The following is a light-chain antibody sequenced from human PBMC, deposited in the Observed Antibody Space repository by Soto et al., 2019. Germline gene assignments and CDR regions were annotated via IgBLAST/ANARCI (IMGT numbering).Light chain of an antibody. CDR2: AAS. Sequence: AIPMTQSPSSLSASVGDRVTITCRASQGIRNDLGWYQQKPGKAPKLLIYAASSLQSGVPSRFSGSGSGTDFTLTISSLQPEDFATYYCLEDYNYPWTFGQGTKVEIK. V-gene: IGKV1-6*01. J-gene: IGKJ1*01. CDR1: QGIRND. CDR3: LEDYNYPWT.